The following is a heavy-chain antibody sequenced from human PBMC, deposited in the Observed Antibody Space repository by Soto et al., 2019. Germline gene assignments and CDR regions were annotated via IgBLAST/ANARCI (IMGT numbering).Heavy chain of an antibody. V-gene: IGHV1-18*01. Sequence: QVQLGQSGAEVKKPGASVKVSCKASGYSFTRYGIGWVRQAPGQGLGGMGWISGYNANTNYPENLQDRVTMPTDTSTSTADMAVRHLITDATAVYYCARMVDVPYCYYGLDVWGQGTTVTVSS. CDR2: ISGYNANT. CDR1: GYSFTRYG. J-gene: IGHJ6*02. CDR3: ARMVDVPYCYYGLDV. D-gene: IGHD2-15*01.